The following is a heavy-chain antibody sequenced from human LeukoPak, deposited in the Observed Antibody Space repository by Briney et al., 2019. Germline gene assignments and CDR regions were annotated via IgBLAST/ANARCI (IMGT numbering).Heavy chain of an antibody. Sequence: SETLSLTCTVSGGSISSYYWSWIRQPPGKGLEWIGYIYYSGSTYYNPSLKSRVTISVDTSKNQFSLKLSSVTAADTAVYYCARVGYYYGSGSYFDYWGQGTLVTVSS. CDR1: GGSISSYY. CDR2: IYYSGST. J-gene: IGHJ4*02. V-gene: IGHV4-59*12. D-gene: IGHD3-10*01. CDR3: ARVGYYYGSGSYFDY.